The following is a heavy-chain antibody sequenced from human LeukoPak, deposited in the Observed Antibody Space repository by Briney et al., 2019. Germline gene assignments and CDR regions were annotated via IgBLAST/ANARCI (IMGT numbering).Heavy chain of an antibody. J-gene: IGHJ6*03. CDR2: IRYDGSNK. CDR1: GFTFSSYG. D-gene: IGHD3-16*01. CDR3: ARVAFGWYYYYMDV. V-gene: IGHV3-30*02. Sequence: GGSLRLSCAASGFTFSSYGMHWVRQAPGKGLEWVAFIRYDGSNKYYADSVKGRFTISRDNAKNSLYLQMNSLRAEDTAVYYCARVAFGWYYYYMDVWGKGTTVTISS.